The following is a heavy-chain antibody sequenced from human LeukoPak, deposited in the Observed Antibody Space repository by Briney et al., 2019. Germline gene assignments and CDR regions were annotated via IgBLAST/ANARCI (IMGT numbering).Heavy chain of an antibody. V-gene: IGHV3-66*01. D-gene: IGHD6-13*01. CDR3: ARDPPAVSTNTYG. CDR1: GFTFSNYG. CDR2: IYSGGDT. J-gene: IGHJ1*01. Sequence: GGSLRLSCAASGFTFSNYGVHWVRQAPGKGLEWVSLIYSGGDTDYADSVKGRFTISRDNSKNILYLQMNSLRVDDTAVYYCARDPPAVSTNTYGWGQGTLVTVSS.